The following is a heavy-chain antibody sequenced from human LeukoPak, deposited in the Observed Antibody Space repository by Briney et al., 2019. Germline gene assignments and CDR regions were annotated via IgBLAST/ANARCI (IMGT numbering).Heavy chain of an antibody. CDR1: GGSFSGYY. D-gene: IGHD5-24*01. V-gene: IGHV4-30-4*08. Sequence: SETLSLTCAVYGGSFSGYYWSWIRQPPGKGLEWIGYIYYSGSTYYNPSLKSRVTISVDTSKNQFSLKLSSVTAADTAVYYCARDARDGYIHYWGQGTLVTVSS. CDR3: ARDARDGYIHY. J-gene: IGHJ4*02. CDR2: IYYSGST.